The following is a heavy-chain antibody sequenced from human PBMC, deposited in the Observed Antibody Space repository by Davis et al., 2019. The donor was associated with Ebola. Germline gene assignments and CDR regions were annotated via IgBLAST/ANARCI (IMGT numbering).Heavy chain of an antibody. D-gene: IGHD3-22*01. J-gene: IGHJ4*02. Sequence: PGGSLRLSCAASGFTFSRYTMNWVRQAPGKGLEWVSSISSSSSYIYYADSVKGRFTTSRDNAKNSLYLQMNSLRAEDTAVYYCAREADYYDSSGYSHYFDYWGQGTLVTVSS. CDR3: AREADYYDSSGYSHYFDY. V-gene: IGHV3-21*01. CDR2: ISSSSSYI. CDR1: GFTFSRYT.